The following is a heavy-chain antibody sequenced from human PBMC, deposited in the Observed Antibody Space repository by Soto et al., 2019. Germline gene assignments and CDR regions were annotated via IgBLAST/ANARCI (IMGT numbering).Heavy chain of an antibody. V-gene: IGHV4-34*01. CDR3: ARTGSSDWTGGVHNWFDP. CDR1: GGSFGGYY. D-gene: IGHD6-19*01. J-gene: IGHJ5*02. Sequence: PSETLSLTCAVYGGSFGGYYWSWIRQPPGKGLEWIGEINHSGSTNYNPSLKSRVTISVDTSKNQFSLKLSSVTAADTAVYYCARTGSSDWTGGVHNWFDPWGQGTLVTVSS. CDR2: INHSGST.